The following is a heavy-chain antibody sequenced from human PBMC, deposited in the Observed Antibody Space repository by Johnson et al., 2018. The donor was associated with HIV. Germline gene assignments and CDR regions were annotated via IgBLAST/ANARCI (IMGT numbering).Heavy chain of an antibody. CDR2: ISGSGGST. D-gene: IGHD3-22*01. J-gene: IGHJ3*02. CDR3: AKDRYYYDSSGYYYVHDAFDI. CDR1: GFTFDDYG. Sequence: VQLVESGGGVVRPGGSLRLSCAASGFTFDDYGMSWVRQAPGKGLEWVSAISGSGGSTHYADSVKGRFTISRDNSKNTLYLQMNSMRAEDTAIYYCAKDRYYYDSSGYYYVHDAFDIWGQGTMVTVSS. V-gene: IGHV3-23*04.